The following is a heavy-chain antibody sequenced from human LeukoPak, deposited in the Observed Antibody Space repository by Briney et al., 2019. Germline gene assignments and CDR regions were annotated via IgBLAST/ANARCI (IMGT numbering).Heavy chain of an antibody. Sequence: GSSVKVSFKASGGTFSSYTISWVRQAPGQGLEWMGRIIPILVIANYAQKFQGRVTITGDKSTSTAYMELSSLRSEDTAVYYCASGYCSSTSCYLYYMDVWGKGTTVTVSS. CDR2: IIPILVIA. CDR3: ASGYCSSTSCYLYYMDV. J-gene: IGHJ6*03. D-gene: IGHD2-2*03. CDR1: GGTFSSYT. V-gene: IGHV1-69*02.